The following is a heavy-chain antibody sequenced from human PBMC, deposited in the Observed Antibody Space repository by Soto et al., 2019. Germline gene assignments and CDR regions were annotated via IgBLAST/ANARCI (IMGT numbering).Heavy chain of an antibody. V-gene: IGHV4-38-2*01. CDR2: LYHGGST. CDR3: ARVGPWVPYYYDSSPYTSENWFDP. Sequence: PSETLSLTCAVSGYSISSGYYWGWLRQPPGKGLEWIGSLYHGGSTYYNPSLNSRVPLSIDMTNNHVSLILNSVTAAHTAVYYCARVGPWVPYYYDSSPYTSENWFDPWCQGTLVTVSS. D-gene: IGHD3-22*01. CDR1: GYSISSGYY. J-gene: IGHJ5*02.